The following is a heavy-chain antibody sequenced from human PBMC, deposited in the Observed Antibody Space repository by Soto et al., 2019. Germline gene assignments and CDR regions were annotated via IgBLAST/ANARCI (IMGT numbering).Heavy chain of an antibody. CDR2: ISYDGSNK. CDR1: GFSFSDSG. D-gene: IGHD2-15*01. CDR3: AKSVRYCLGSSCSPEAFDV. V-gene: IGHV3-30*18. J-gene: IGHJ3*01. Sequence: QVHLVESGGGVVQPGRSLRLSCVASGFSFSDSGMHWVRQAPGKGLAWVAAISYDGSNKYYADSVNDRFTISRDNSKNTLSLQTNSLRAEDKAVYYCAKSVRYCLGSSCSPEAFDVWGQGTLVSVSS.